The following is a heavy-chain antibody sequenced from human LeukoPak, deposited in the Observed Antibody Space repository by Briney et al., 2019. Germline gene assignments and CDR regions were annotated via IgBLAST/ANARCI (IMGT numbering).Heavy chain of an antibody. J-gene: IGHJ4*02. Sequence: SGGSLRLPCAASGLTFSNYAMHWVRQAPGKGLEWVAIVSHDGRNQYYAESVKGRFTISRDSSKNTVSLQMNSLRAGDSALYYCGRDPSARVTIDFWGQGTLVTVSS. V-gene: IGHV3-30*04. CDR3: GRDPSARVTIDF. D-gene: IGHD5-24*01. CDR2: VSHDGRNQ. CDR1: GLTFSNYA.